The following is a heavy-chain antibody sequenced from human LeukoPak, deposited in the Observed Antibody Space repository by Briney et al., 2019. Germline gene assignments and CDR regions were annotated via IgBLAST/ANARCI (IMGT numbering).Heavy chain of an antibody. CDR3: ARETAIAAAHDAFDI. CDR1: GGSISSYY. V-gene: IGHV4-59*01. D-gene: IGHD6-13*01. Sequence: SETLSLTCTVSGGSISSYYWSWIRQPPGKGLEWIGYIYYSGSTNYNPSLKSRVTISVDTSKNQFSLKLSSVTAADTAVYYCARETAIAAAHDAFDIWGQGTMVTVSS. J-gene: IGHJ3*02. CDR2: IYYSGST.